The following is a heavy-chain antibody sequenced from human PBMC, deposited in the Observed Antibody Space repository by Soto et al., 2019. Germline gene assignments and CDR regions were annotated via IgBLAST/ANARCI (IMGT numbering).Heavy chain of an antibody. D-gene: IGHD2-15*01. CDR3: AKDLVVVAAEPYYYYYGMDV. CDR2: ISYDGSNK. CDR1: GFTFSSYG. Sequence: SLRLSCASSGFTFSSYGMHWVLQAPGKGLEWVAVISYDGSNKYYADSVKGRFTISRDNSKNTLYLQMNSLRAEDTAVYYCAKDLVVVAAEPYYYYYGMDVWGQGTTVTVSS. J-gene: IGHJ6*02. V-gene: IGHV3-30*18.